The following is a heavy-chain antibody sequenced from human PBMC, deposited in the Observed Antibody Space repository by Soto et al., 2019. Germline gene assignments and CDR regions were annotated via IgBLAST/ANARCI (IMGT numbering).Heavy chain of an antibody. CDR1: GFTFSSYG. Sequence: QVQLVESGGGVVQPGRSLRLSCAASGFTFSSYGMHWVRQAPGKGLEWVAAISYDGNNKYYADSVKGRFTISRDNTKNTLYLKMNSLRAEDTAVYYCAKGEYSSGWGYFDYWGQGTLVTVSS. CDR2: ISYDGNNK. D-gene: IGHD6-19*01. CDR3: AKGEYSSGWGYFDY. J-gene: IGHJ4*02. V-gene: IGHV3-30*18.